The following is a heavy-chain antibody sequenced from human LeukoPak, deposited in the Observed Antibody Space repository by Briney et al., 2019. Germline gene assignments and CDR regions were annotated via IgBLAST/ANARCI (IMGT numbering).Heavy chain of an antibody. CDR1: GFSLSTRGMC. CDR2: INWGDDK. D-gene: IGHD3-22*01. V-gene: IGHV2-70*01. J-gene: IGHJ4*02. Sequence: SGPTLVNLTQTLTLTCTFSGFSLSTRGMCVAWIRQPPGKALEWLALINWGDDKYYTTSLKTRLTISKDTSKNQVVLTMSNMYPVDTATYYCARISYSDTTGYSYFDYWGQGTLVTVSS. CDR3: ARISYSDTTGYSYFDY.